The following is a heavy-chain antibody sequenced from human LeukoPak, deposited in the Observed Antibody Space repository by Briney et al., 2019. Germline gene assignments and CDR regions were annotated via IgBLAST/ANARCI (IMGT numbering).Heavy chain of an antibody. V-gene: IGHV3-30*18. Sequence: GGSLRLSCVASGFTFSTYNMNWVRQAPGKGLEWVAVISYDGSSKYYADSVKGRFTISRDNSKNTVYLQMNSLRAEDTAVYYCANHLGSGWSFDYWGQGTLVSVSS. J-gene: IGHJ4*02. D-gene: IGHD6-19*01. CDR2: ISYDGSSK. CDR3: ANHLGSGWSFDY. CDR1: GFTFSTYN.